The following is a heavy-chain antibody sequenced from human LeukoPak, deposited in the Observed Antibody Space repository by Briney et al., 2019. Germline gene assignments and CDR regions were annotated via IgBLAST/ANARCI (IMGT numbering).Heavy chain of an antibody. V-gene: IGHV5-51*01. Sequence: GESLEISCKGSGYSFSSYWIVWVRQMPGKGLEWMGIIYPGDSETRYSPSFQGQVTISADKSFSTAYLQWSSLRASDTAIYYCARHDITGYYQFDYWGQGTLVTVSS. J-gene: IGHJ4*02. CDR3: ARHDITGYYQFDY. CDR2: IYPGDSET. CDR1: GYSFSSYW. D-gene: IGHD3-22*01.